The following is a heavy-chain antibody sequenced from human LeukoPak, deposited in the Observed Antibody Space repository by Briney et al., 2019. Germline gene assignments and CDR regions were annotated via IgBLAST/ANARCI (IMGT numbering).Heavy chain of an antibody. CDR2: INPNTGGS. CDR3: ARAGFCSGGICPDYFDY. D-gene: IGHD2-15*01. Sequence: ASVKVSCKASGYILTGYYIHWVRQAPGQGLEWMGWINPNTGGSTFAQKFRGRVTMTRDTSISTAYMELSSLTSDDTAVYFCARAGFCSGGICPDYFDYWGQGTLVTVSS. CDR1: GYILTGYY. J-gene: IGHJ4*02. V-gene: IGHV1-2*02.